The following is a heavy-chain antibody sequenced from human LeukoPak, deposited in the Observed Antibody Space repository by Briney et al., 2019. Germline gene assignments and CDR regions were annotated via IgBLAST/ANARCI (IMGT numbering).Heavy chain of an antibody. Sequence: GGSLRLSCAASGFTFSSYAMSWVRQAPGKGLEWVSAISGSGAGTYYADSVKGRFTISRDNSKTTLYLQMNGLRAEDTAVYYCAKALPVAGFDHWGQGTLVTVSS. CDR3: AKALPVAGFDH. D-gene: IGHD6-19*01. CDR2: ISGSGAGT. CDR1: GFTFSSYA. V-gene: IGHV3-23*01. J-gene: IGHJ4*02.